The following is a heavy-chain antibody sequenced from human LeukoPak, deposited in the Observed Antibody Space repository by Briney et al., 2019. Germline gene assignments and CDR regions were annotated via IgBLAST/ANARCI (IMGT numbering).Heavy chain of an antibody. J-gene: IGHJ5*02. CDR2: ISAYNGNT. Sequence: ASVKVPCKASGYTFTSYGISWVRQAPGQGLEWMGWISAYNGNTNYAQKLQGRVTMTTDTSTSTAYMELRSLRSDDTAVYYCARSSGYYGSGSPNWFDPWGQGTLVTVSS. V-gene: IGHV1-18*01. CDR1: GYTFTSYG. CDR3: ARSSGYYGSGSPNWFDP. D-gene: IGHD3-10*01.